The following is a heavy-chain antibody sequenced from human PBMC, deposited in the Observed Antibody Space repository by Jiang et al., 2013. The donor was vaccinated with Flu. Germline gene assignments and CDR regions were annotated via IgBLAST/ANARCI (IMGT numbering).Heavy chain of an antibody. D-gene: IGHD4-23*01. CDR1: GYTFTNYYA. CDR2: INAGNGNT. Sequence: EVKKPGPSVKVSCKASGYTFTNYYAIHWVRQAPGQRLEWMGWINAGNGNTKYPQKFQGRVNMTRDTSANTAYMELFSLKSEDTAVYYCANYGFGDYSGFDPWGQGTLVTVSS. CDR3: ANYGFGDYSGFDP. V-gene: IGHV1-3*01. J-gene: IGHJ5*02.